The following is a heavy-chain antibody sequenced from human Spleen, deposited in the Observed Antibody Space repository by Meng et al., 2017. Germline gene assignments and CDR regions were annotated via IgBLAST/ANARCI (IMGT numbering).Heavy chain of an antibody. CDR3: ARDPGIAARPIFDY. CDR1: GYTLTNYG. D-gene: IGHD6-6*01. J-gene: IGHJ4*02. V-gene: IGHV1-18*01. CDR2: ISAHNGDT. Sequence: ASVKVSCKASGYTLTNYGINWVRQAPGQGLEWMGWISAHNGDTNYARKLQDRVTMTTDTSTSTAYMELRSLRSDDTAVYYCARDPGIAARPIFDYWGQGTLVTVSS.